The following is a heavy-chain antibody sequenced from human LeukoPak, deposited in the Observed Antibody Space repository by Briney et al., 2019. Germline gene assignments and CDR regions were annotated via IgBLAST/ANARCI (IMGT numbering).Heavy chain of an antibody. J-gene: IGHJ4*02. D-gene: IGHD6-19*01. V-gene: IGHV1-58*01. CDR3: AVLSSGWPFDY. CDR2: IVVGSGNT. Sequence: TSVKVSCKASGFTFTSSAVQWVRQAPGQRLEWIGWIVVGSGNTNYAQKFQERVTITRDMSTSTAYMELSSLRSEDTAVYYCAVLSSGWPFDYWGQGTLVTVSS. CDR1: GFTFTSSA.